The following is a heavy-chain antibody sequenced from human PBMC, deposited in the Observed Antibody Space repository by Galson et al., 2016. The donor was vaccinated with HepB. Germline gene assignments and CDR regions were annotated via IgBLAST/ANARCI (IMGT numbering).Heavy chain of an antibody. CDR2: IYPGDSDA. J-gene: IGHJ6*02. Sequence: QSGAEVKKPGESLTISCKGSGYNFAIYWIAWVRQMPGKGLEWMGIIYPGDSDARYSPSFQGQVTFSVDMSIRTAYLQWSSLKASDTAMYYCARHGSSSVYYYRMDVWGQGTTVTVSS. D-gene: IGHD6-6*01. V-gene: IGHV5-51*01. CDR1: GYNFAIYW. CDR3: ARHGSSSVYYYRMDV.